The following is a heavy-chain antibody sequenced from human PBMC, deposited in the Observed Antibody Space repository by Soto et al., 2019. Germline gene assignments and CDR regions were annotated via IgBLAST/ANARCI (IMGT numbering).Heavy chain of an antibody. CDR2: IYYSGST. D-gene: IGHD2-21*02. J-gene: IGHJ5*02. CDR1: GGSISSSSYY. V-gene: IGHV4-39*01. Sequence: QLQLQESSPGLVKPSETLSLTCTVSGGSISSSSYYWGWIRQPPGKGLEWIGSIYYSGSTYYNPSLKSRVTISVDTSKNQFSLKLSSVTAADTAVYYCARTGVTWWFDPWGQGTLVTVSS. CDR3: ARTGVTWWFDP.